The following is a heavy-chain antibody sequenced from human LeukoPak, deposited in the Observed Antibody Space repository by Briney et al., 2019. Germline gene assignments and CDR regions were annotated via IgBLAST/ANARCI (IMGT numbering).Heavy chain of an antibody. Sequence: PGGSLRLSCASSGFTFSSYSMNWVRQAPGKGLEWVSSISSRSSYIYYAYSVKGRFTISRDNAKNSLYLQMNSLRAEDTAVYYCARVRSTSSPEGFDPWGQGTLVTVSS. CDR2: ISSRSSYI. CDR3: ARVRSTSSPEGFDP. D-gene: IGHD2-2*01. J-gene: IGHJ5*02. CDR1: GFTFSSYS. V-gene: IGHV3-21*01.